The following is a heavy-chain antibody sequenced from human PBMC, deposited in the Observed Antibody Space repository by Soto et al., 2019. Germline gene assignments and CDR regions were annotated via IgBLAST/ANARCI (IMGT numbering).Heavy chain of an antibody. CDR3: AGGDPHYHTTGIHR. CDR1: GGSISSYY. Sequence: PSETLSLTCTVSGGSISSYYWSGIRQPPGKGLEWIGYIYYSGITNYKPYLKSRVTISVDTSKNKLPLKLSYVPAADTAVYFCAGGDPHYHTTGIHRWGRGNLVTVS. D-gene: IGHD3-22*01. J-gene: IGHJ5*02. CDR2: IYYSGIT. V-gene: IGHV4-59*13.